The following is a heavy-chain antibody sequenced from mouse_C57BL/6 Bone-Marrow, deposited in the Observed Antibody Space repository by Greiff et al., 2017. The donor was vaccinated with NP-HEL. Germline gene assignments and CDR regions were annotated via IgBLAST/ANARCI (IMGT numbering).Heavy chain of an antibody. CDR3: ARHEASYDYDRYYYAMDY. CDR2: FYPGSGSI. Sequence: QVQLQQSGAELVKPGASVKLSCKASGYTFTEYTIHWVKQRSGQGLEWIGWFYPGSGSIKYNEKFKDKATLTADKSSSTVYMELSRLTSEDSAAYFCARHEASYDYDRYYYAMDYWGQGTSVTVSS. D-gene: IGHD2-4*01. CDR1: GYTFTEYT. V-gene: IGHV1-62-2*01. J-gene: IGHJ4*01.